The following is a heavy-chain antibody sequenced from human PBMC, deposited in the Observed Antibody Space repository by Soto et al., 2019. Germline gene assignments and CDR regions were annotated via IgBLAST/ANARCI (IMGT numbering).Heavy chain of an antibody. CDR3: ARRGGSSSWYRACDY. CDR1: GGSFSGYY. CDR2: INHSGST. Sequence: PSETLSLTFAVYGGSFSGYYWSWIRQPPGKGLEWIGEINHSGSTNYNPSLKSRVTISVDTSKNQFSLKLSSVTAADTAVYYCARRGGSSSWYRACDYWGQGTLVTVSS. J-gene: IGHJ4*02. D-gene: IGHD6-13*01. V-gene: IGHV4-34*01.